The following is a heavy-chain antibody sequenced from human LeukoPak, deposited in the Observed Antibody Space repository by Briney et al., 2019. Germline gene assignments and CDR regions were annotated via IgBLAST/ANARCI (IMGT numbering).Heavy chain of an antibody. V-gene: IGHV3-21*01. CDR2: ISSSSSYI. CDR3: ARKIVGATGSPFDY. Sequence: GGSLRLSCAASGFTFSSYSMTWVRQAPGKGLEWVSSISSSSSYIYYADSVKGRFTISRDNAKNSLYLQMNSLRAEDTAVYYCARKIVGATGSPFDYWGQGTLVTVSS. CDR1: GFTFSSYS. J-gene: IGHJ4*02. D-gene: IGHD1-26*01.